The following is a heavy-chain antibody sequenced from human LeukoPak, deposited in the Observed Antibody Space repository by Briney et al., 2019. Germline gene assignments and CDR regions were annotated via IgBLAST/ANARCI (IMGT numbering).Heavy chain of an antibody. D-gene: IGHD3-9*01. J-gene: IGHJ4*02. V-gene: IGHV1-69*06. CDR3: ARVRANYDILTGHFDY. Sequence: ASVKVSRKASLGTFRSYAISWVRQAPGQGLEWMGLIIPIFGTANYAQKFQGRGTITADKSTSTAYMELSSLRSEDTAVYYCARVRANYDILTGHFDYWGQGTLVTVSS. CDR1: LGTFRSYA. CDR2: IIPIFGTA.